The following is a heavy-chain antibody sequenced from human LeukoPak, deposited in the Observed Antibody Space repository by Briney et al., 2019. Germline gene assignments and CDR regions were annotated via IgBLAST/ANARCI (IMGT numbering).Heavy chain of an antibody. CDR1: GGSISSYY. J-gene: IGHJ4*02. V-gene: IGHV4-59*08. CDR3: ARVDSGSTGDY. D-gene: IGHD1-26*01. Sequence: PSETLSLTCTVSGGSISSYYWSWIRQPPGKGLEWIGYIYYSGSTNYNPSLKSRVTISVDTSKNQFSLKLSSVTAADTAVYYCARVDSGSTGDYWGQGTLVTVSS. CDR2: IYYSGST.